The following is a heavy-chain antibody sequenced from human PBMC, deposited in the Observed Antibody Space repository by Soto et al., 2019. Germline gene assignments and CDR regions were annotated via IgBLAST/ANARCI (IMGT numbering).Heavy chain of an antibody. CDR3: ARVYGSGGYYGMDV. J-gene: IGHJ6*02. Sequence: QVQLVQSGAEVKKPGSSVKVSCKASGGTFSSYAISWVRQAPGQGLEWMGGIIPIFGTANYAQKFQGRVTITADESTSTAYMELSGLRSEDTAVYYGARVYGSGGYYGMDVWGQGTTVTVSS. CDR1: GGTFSSYA. V-gene: IGHV1-69*12. D-gene: IGHD3-10*01. CDR2: IIPIFGTA.